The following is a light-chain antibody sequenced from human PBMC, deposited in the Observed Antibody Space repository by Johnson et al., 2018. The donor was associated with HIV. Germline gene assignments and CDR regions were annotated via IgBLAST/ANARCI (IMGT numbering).Light chain of an antibody. V-gene: IGLV1-51*02. CDR3: GTWDSRLSVYV. CDR1: SFNIGINF. J-gene: IGLJ1*01. Sequence: QSVLTQPPSVSAAPGQRVTISCSGSSFNIGINFVSWYQQVPGTAPKLLICESNKRPSGIPNRFSCSKSGTSATLGITGLQTGDEADYYCGTWDSRLSVYVFGTGTKVTVL. CDR2: ESN.